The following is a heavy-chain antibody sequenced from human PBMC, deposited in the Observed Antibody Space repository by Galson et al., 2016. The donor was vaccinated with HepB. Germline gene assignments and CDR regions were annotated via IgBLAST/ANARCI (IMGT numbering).Heavy chain of an antibody. CDR3: AKAKDFDWLFGRLDYYFDY. V-gene: IGHV3-23*01. Sequence: SLRLSCAASGFTFSSYAMTWVRQAPGKGLEWVSVTSGRGGNTYYADSVEGRFTVPRDKSKSTLYLQMNSLRAEDQAVNYCAKAKDFDWLFGRLDYYFDYWGQGTPVTVSS. CDR1: GFTFSSYA. J-gene: IGHJ4*02. D-gene: IGHD3-9*01. CDR2: TSGRGGNT.